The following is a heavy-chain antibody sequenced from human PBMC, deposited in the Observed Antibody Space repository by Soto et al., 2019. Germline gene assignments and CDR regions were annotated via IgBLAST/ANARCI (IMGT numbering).Heavy chain of an antibody. CDR2: IIPIFGAA. Sequence: SVKVSCKASGGTFSSYATSWVRQAPGQGLEWMGGIIPIFGAANDTQKAQGRVTITSDKSTSTAYMELGSLRSEDTAVYYCARAAESGGVDYWGQGTLVTVSS. V-gene: IGHV1-69*06. D-gene: IGHD2-15*01. CDR1: GGTFSSYA. J-gene: IGHJ4*02. CDR3: ARAAESGGVDY.